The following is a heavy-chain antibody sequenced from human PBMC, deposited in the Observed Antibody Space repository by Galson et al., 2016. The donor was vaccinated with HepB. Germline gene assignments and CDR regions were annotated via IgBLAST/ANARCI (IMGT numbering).Heavy chain of an antibody. J-gene: IGHJ4*02. CDR2: IIPLFGTA. Sequence: SVKVSCKASGGGFSSYALSWVRQAPGQGLEWLGGIIPLFGTANYAQKFQGRVTITADKSTSTASMELSSLRSEDTAVYYCARDFPGYTYGGAVDYWGQGTLVTVSS. V-gene: IGHV1-69*06. CDR3: ARDFPGYTYGGAVDY. CDR1: GGGFSSYA. D-gene: IGHD5-18*01.